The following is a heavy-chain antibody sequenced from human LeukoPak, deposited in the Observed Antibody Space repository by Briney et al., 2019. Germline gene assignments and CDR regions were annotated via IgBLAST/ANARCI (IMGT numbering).Heavy chain of an antibody. CDR3: ARSYSSSTYDFDY. CDR1: GFTFSSYS. V-gene: IGHV3-48*02. D-gene: IGHD6-13*01. Sequence: GGSLRLSCAASGFTFSSYSMNWVRQAPGKGLEWVSYIRSSSSTIYYADSVKGRFTISRDNAKNSLYLQMNSLRDEGTAVYYCARSYSSSTYDFDYWGQGTLVTVSS. CDR2: IRSSSSTI. J-gene: IGHJ4*02.